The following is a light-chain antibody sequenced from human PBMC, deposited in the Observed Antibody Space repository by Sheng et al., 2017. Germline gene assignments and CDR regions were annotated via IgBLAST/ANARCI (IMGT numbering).Light chain of an antibody. J-gene: IGKJ3*01. CDR3: MQALXTPT. Sequence: DIVMTQSPLSLPVTPGEPASISCRSSQSLLHSNGYNYLDWYLQKPGQSPQLLIYLGSNRASGVPDRFSGSGSGTDFTLKISRVEAEDVGVYYCMQALXTPTFGPGTKVDIK. CDR1: QSLLHSNGYNY. CDR2: LGS. V-gene: IGKV2-28*01.